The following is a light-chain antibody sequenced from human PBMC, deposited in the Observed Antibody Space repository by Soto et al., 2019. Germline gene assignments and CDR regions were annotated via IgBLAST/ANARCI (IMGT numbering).Light chain of an antibody. V-gene: IGKV3-20*01. CDR2: GAS. Sequence: EIVLTQSPGTLSLSPVERATLSCMASQSVSSSYLAWYQQKPGQSPRLLIYGASSRATGIPDRFSGSGSGTDFTLTISRLEPEDFAVYYCQQYGSSPLWTFGQGTKVDNK. J-gene: IGKJ1*01. CDR1: QSVSSSY. CDR3: QQYGSSPLWT.